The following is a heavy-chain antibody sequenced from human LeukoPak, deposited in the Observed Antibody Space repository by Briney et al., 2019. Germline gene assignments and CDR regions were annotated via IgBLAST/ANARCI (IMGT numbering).Heavy chain of an antibody. V-gene: IGHV4-34*01. CDR3: APIPVDSSGPNVLDFDY. D-gene: IGHD6-19*01. CDR2: INHSGST. Sequence: SETLSLTCAVYGGSFSGYYWSWIRQPPGKGLEWVGEINHSGSTNYNPFLKSRVTISVDTSKNQFSLKLSSVTAADTAVYYCAPIPVDSSGPNVLDFDYWGQGTLVTVSS. CDR1: GGSFSGYY. J-gene: IGHJ4*02.